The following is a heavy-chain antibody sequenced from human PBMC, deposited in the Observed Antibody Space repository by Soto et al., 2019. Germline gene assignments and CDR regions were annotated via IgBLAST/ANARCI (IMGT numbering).Heavy chain of an antibody. Sequence: QVQLVQSGAEEKKPGASVKVSCKASGYTFTGYAMHWVRQAPGHRLEWMGWINAGNGNTKYSQKFQGRVTITRDTSASTIYMERSSLRSEDTAVYYCARAVAVAADFDYWGQGTLVTVSS. D-gene: IGHD6-19*01. CDR3: ARAVAVAADFDY. CDR1: GYTFTGYA. CDR2: INAGNGNT. J-gene: IGHJ4*02. V-gene: IGHV1-3*05.